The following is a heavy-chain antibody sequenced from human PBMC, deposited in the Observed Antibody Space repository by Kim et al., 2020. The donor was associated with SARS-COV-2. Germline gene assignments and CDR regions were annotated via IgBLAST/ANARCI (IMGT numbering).Heavy chain of an antibody. CDR3: ARHEGTTVSNWFDP. J-gene: IGHJ5*02. Sequence: PPLKRRVTISVEPSKTQFSLKLSSVTAADTAVYYCARHEGTTVSNWFDPWGQGTLVTVSS. V-gene: IGHV4-59*08. D-gene: IGHD4-17*01.